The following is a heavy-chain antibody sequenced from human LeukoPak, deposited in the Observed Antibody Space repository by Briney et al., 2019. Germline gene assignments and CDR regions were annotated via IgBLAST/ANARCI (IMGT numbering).Heavy chain of an antibody. J-gene: IGHJ5*02. CDR1: GFTFSSYT. Sequence: GGSLRLSCAASGFTFSSYTMGWVRQAPGKGLEWVSEINDSGGNTYYARSVKGRFTISRDNARNTLYLQMNSLRVEDAAVYYCARDRFDPWGQGTLVTVSS. V-gene: IGHV3-23*01. CDR2: INDSGGNT. CDR3: ARDRFDP.